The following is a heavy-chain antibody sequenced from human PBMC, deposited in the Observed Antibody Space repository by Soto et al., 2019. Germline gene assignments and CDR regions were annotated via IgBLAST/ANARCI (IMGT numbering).Heavy chain of an antibody. CDR2: IIPILGIA. CDR3: AYLRFLEWSPQDAFDI. CDR1: GGTFSSYT. Sequence: SVKVSCKASGGTFSSYTISWVRQAPGQGLEWMGRIIPILGIANYAQKFQGRVTITADKSTSTAYMELSSLRSEDTAVYYCAYLRFLEWSPQDAFDIWGQGTMVTVSS. J-gene: IGHJ3*02. D-gene: IGHD3-3*01. V-gene: IGHV1-69*02.